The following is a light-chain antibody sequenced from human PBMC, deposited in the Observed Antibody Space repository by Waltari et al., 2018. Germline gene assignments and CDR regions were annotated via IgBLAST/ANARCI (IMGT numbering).Light chain of an antibody. Sequence: DIVMTQSPDFLAVSLGERATINCRSSQSVFFTSIDKHYLAWFQQKPGQSPKLLIYWASTRQSGVPDRFSGSGSGTEFSLTIDNLQAEDVAVYYCHQYYTTPRTFGQGTKLEIK. CDR1: QSVFFTSIDKHY. V-gene: IGKV4-1*01. J-gene: IGKJ2*01. CDR2: WAS. CDR3: HQYYTTPRT.